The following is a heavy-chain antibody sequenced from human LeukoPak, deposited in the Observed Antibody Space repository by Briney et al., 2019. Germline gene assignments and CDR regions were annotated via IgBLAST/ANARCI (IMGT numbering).Heavy chain of an antibody. Sequence: GGSLRLSCAASGFNFGIYSMTRVRQAPGKGLGWVASMGSSGSHIYYADSVKGRFTISRDNAKNSLYLQLNSLGAEDTVVYFCARTGGYCTLNCRGMGNRFDSWGGGAQVAVSS. D-gene: IGHD2-15*01. J-gene: IGHJ5*01. V-gene: IGHV3-21*01. CDR1: GFNFGIYS. CDR3: ARTGGYCTLNCRGMGNRFDS. CDR2: MGSSGSHI.